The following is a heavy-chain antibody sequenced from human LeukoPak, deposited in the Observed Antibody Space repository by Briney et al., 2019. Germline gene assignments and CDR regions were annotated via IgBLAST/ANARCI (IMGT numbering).Heavy chain of an antibody. Sequence: GGSLRLSCAASGFTFSDYYMSWIRQAPGKGLEWVGFIRSKAYGGTTEYAASVKGRFTISRDDSKSIAYLQMNSLKTEDTAVYYCTRAREGYDILTGYFLWGQGTLVTVSS. CDR3: TRAREGYDILTGYFL. D-gene: IGHD3-9*01. CDR1: GFTFSDYY. J-gene: IGHJ4*02. V-gene: IGHV3-49*03. CDR2: IRSKAYGGTT.